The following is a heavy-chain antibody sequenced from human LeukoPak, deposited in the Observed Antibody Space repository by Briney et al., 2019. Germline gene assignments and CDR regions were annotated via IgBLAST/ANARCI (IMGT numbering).Heavy chain of an antibody. CDR2: IYTSGST. Sequence: SETLSLTCTVSGNSFGDYYWSWIRQPAGKGLEWTGRIYTSGSTTYNPSLKSRVTMSVDTSKSQFSLNLMSVTAADTAVYYCTRDTGTTGEVKFDPWGQGTLVTVSS. D-gene: IGHD4-17*01. CDR1: GNSFGDYY. J-gene: IGHJ5*02. V-gene: IGHV4-4*07. CDR3: TRDTGTTGEVKFDP.